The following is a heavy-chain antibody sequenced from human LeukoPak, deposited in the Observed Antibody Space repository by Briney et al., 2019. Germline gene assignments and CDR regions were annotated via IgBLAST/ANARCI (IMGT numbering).Heavy chain of an antibody. CDR3: AKGSGPIDY. D-gene: IGHD2-15*01. CDR1: GLTFSDYW. CDR2: ISGSGGST. Sequence: PGGSLTLSCAVTGLTFSDYWMTWVRQAPGKGLEWVSAISGSGGSTYYADSVKGRFTISRDNSKNTLYLQMNSLRAEDTAVYYCAKGSGPIDYWGQGTLVTVSS. V-gene: IGHV3-23*01. J-gene: IGHJ4*02.